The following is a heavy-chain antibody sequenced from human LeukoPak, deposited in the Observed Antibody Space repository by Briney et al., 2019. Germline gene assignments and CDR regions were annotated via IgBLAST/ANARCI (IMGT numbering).Heavy chain of an antibody. V-gene: IGHV4-4*07. J-gene: IGHJ3*02. CDR1: GGSISTYY. CDR2: IYDSGKT. CDR3: ARDYIVHTGVVAFDI. Sequence: PSETLSLTCSVPGGSISTYYWNWIRQPAGKELEWIGHIYDSGKTNYNPSLRGRATISVDESRNLFSLKLNSVTAADTAVYYCARDYIVHTGVVAFDIWGQGTMVTVSS. D-gene: IGHD5-12*01.